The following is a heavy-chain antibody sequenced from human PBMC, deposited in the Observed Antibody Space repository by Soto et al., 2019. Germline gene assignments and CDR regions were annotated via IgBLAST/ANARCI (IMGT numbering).Heavy chain of an antibody. Sequence: ETLSLTCTVSGGSISSYYWSWIRQPPGKGLEWIGYIYNSGRTNYNPSLKSRVTISVDTSKNQFSLKLTSVTAADTAVYYCARRDYYFDYWGQGTLVTVSS. CDR3: ARRDYYFDY. CDR2: IYNSGRT. J-gene: IGHJ4*02. CDR1: GGSISSYY. V-gene: IGHV4-59*08.